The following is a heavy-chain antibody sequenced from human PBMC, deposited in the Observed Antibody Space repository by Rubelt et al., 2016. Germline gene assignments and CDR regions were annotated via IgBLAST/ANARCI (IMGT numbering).Heavy chain of an antibody. CDR2: INPNSGGT. Sequence: QVQLVQSGSELKKPGASVKVSCKASGYTFTSYAMNWVRQAPGQGLEWVGRINPNSGGTNYARKCQGRVPRTRATYITTAYMELSRLRSDEPAVFYCARGVGTAFDPWGQGTLVTVSS. J-gene: IGHJ5*02. CDR3: ARGVGTAFDP. D-gene: IGHD1-1*01. V-gene: IGHV1-2*06. CDR1: GYTFTSYA.